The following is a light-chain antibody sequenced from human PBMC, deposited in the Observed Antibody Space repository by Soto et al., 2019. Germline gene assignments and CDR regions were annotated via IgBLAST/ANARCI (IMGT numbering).Light chain of an antibody. CDR2: DAS. CDR1: QSVSSN. J-gene: IGKJ1*01. Sequence: IVMTQSPPTLSVSPGEKVPLSCRASQSVSSNLVWYHQKPGQAPRLLIYDASTRATGIPARYSGSGSGTEFNFTISSLQSEDFAVYFCQQYNKWPRTFGQGTKVDIK. CDR3: QQYNKWPRT. V-gene: IGKV3-15*01.